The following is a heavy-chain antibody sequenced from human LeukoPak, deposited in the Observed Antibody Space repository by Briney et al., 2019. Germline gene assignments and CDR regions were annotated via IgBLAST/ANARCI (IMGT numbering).Heavy chain of an antibody. Sequence: GSLRLSCAASGFTFSTYSMNWVRQAPGKGLEWVSYISSGSNTIYYADSVEGRFTISRDNAKNSLYLQMNSLRAEDTAVYYCATPFDYWGQGTLVTVSS. J-gene: IGHJ4*02. CDR2: ISSGSNTI. CDR1: GFTFSTYS. V-gene: IGHV3-48*01. CDR3: ATPFDY.